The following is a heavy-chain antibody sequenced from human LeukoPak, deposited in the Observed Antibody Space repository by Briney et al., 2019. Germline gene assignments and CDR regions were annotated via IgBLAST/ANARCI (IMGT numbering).Heavy chain of an antibody. CDR2: IRYDGSNK. CDR1: GFTFSSYG. Sequence: GGSLRLSCAASGFTFSSYGMHWVRQAPGKGLEWVAFIRYDGSNKYYADSVKGRFTISRDNSKNTLYLQMNSLRAEDTAVYYCARVIPRLYYYMDVWGKGTTVTVSS. J-gene: IGHJ6*03. D-gene: IGHD3-16*02. CDR3: ARVIPRLYYYMDV. V-gene: IGHV3-30*02.